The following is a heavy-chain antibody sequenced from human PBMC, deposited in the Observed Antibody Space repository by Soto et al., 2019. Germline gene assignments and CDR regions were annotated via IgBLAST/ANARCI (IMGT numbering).Heavy chain of an antibody. J-gene: IGHJ4*02. CDR3: ARLGPPYVDTAMGVFDY. V-gene: IGHV4-30-2*01. D-gene: IGHD5-18*01. Sequence: SETLSLTCAVSGGSISSGGYSWSWIRQPPGKGLEWIGYIYHSGSTYYNPSLKSRVTISVDRSKNQFSLKLSSVTAADTAVYYCARLGPPYVDTAMGVFDYWGQGTLVTVSS. CDR2: IYHSGST. CDR1: GGSISSGGYS.